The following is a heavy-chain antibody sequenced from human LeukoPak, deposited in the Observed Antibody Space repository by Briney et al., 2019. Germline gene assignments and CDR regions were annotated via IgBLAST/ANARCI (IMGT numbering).Heavy chain of an antibody. D-gene: IGHD4-23*01. V-gene: IGHV4-59*01. Sequence: PSETLSLTCTVSGASITDYYWSWIRQPPAKGLEWIGYIYYSGSPNYNPSLKSRVTLSLDTSQNQFSLKLTSVTAADTAVYYCAYGGGAYKTGYWGQGTLVTVSS. CDR3: AYGGGAYKTGY. CDR1: GASITDYY. CDR2: IYYSGSP. J-gene: IGHJ4*02.